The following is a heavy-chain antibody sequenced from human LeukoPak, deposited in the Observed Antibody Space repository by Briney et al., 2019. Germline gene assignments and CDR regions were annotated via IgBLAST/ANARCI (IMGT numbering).Heavy chain of an antibody. V-gene: IGHV3-64D*09. J-gene: IGHJ4*02. CDR3: VKSDNIVGATYFDY. Sequence: GGSLRLSCLASGFTFRSYAVHWVRQAPGKGLEYISSISRDGESTYYADPVKGRFTISRDNSKNTLSLHMSSLQPDDTAVYYCVKSDNIVGATYFDYWGQGTLVTVSS. CDR2: ISRDGEST. D-gene: IGHD1-26*01. CDR1: GFTFRSYA.